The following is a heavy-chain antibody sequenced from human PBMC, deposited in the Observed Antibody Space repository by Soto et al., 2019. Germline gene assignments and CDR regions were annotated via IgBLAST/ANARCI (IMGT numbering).Heavy chain of an antibody. V-gene: IGHV4-31*03. Sequence: KPSETLSLTCTVSGGSINSAGYYWSWLRQHPGQGLEWIGNIYYSGSTNYKPSLKSRVTISIDTSKNHFSLNLSSVTAADTAVYYCARVQTIFGIITVFDYWGQGTLVTVSS. D-gene: IGHD3-3*01. J-gene: IGHJ4*02. CDR3: ARVQTIFGIITVFDY. CDR1: GGSINSAGYY. CDR2: IYYSGST.